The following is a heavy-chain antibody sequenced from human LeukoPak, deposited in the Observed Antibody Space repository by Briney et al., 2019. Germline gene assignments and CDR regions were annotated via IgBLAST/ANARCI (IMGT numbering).Heavy chain of an antibody. CDR2: IRQDGDTK. D-gene: IGHD6-13*01. CDR3: ARSLPYGTTWYGRSDF. V-gene: IGHV3-7*03. J-gene: IGHJ4*02. CDR1: SLIFSHAW. Sequence: GGSLRLSCVFPSLIFSHAWMNWVRQAPGKGLEWVANIRQDGDTKYYVDSVKGRFTISRDNAMNSLYLQMNSLRAEDTAIYYCARSLPYGTTWYGRSDFWGQGTLVTVSS.